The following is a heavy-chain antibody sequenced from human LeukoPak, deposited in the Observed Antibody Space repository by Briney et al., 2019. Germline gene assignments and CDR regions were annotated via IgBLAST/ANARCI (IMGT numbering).Heavy chain of an antibody. CDR3: ARDAGYGYDRFDY. V-gene: IGHV3-21*01. Sequence: GGSLRLSCAASGFTFSSYSMNWVRQAPGKGLEWVSSISSSSSYIYYADSVKGRFTISRDNAKNSLYLQMNSLRAEDTAVYYCARDAGYGYDRFDYWGQGTQVTVSS. CDR1: GFTFSSYS. D-gene: IGHD5-18*01. J-gene: IGHJ4*02. CDR2: ISSSSSYI.